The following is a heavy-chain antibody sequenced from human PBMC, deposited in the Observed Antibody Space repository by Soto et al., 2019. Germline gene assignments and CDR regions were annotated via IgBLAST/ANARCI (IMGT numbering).Heavy chain of an antibody. D-gene: IGHD1-1*01. Sequence: EEQLVESGGGLVQPGGSLSLSCAASGFSIRDYWMTWVRQAPGTGLDWVANIKQDGSEKFYVDSLKGRFTISRDNAKNSVYLRMNSLRADDTAVYYCARGKDGRRAGTYYFDMDVWGKGTTVTLSS. CDR3: ARGKDGRRAGTYYFDMDV. V-gene: IGHV3-7*01. J-gene: IGHJ6*03. CDR1: GFSIRDYW. CDR2: IKQDGSEK.